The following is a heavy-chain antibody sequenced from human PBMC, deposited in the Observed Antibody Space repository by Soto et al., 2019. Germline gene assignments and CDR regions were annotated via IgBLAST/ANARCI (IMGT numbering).Heavy chain of an antibody. D-gene: IGHD3-22*01. CDR2: IYYSGST. V-gene: IGHV4-39*07. J-gene: IGHJ4*02. CDR1: GGSISSSSYY. CDR3: ATFTYDSSGYYYDY. Sequence: SETLSLTCTVSGGSISSSSYYWGWIRQPPGKGLEWIGSIYYSGSTYYNPSLKSRVTISVDTSKNQFSLKLSSVTAADTAVYYCATFTYDSSGYYYDYWGQGTLVTVSS.